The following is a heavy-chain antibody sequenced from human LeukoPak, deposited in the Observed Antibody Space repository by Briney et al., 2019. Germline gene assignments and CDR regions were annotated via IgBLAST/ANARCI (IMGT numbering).Heavy chain of an antibody. D-gene: IGHD6-19*01. V-gene: IGHV4-59*08. CDR3: ARRRYSSGWYYFDY. Sequence: SETLSLTCTVSGGSISSYYWSWIRQPPGKGLEWIGYIYYSGSTNYNPSLKSRVTISVDTSKNQFSLKLSSVTAADTAVYYCARRRYSSGWYYFDYWGQGTLVTVSS. CDR1: GGSISSYY. J-gene: IGHJ4*02. CDR2: IYYSGST.